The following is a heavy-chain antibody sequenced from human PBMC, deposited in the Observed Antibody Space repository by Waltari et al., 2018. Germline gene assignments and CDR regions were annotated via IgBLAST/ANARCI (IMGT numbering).Heavy chain of an antibody. D-gene: IGHD2-15*01. CDR2: IWHVGSNE. CDR1: GFTFSRFG. J-gene: IGHJ4*02. V-gene: IGHV3-33*01. CDR3: ASQSTTLFDY. Sequence: QVQLVESGGGVVQPGRSLGLSCAASGFTFSRFGMHWVRQAPGKGLWWLAVIWHVGSNEYYVDSVKGRFTISGDKSKNTLYLQMNSLRAEDSAVYYCASQSTTLFDYWGQGTLVTVSS.